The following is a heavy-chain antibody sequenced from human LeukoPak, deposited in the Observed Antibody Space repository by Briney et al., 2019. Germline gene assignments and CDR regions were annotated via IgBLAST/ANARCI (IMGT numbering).Heavy chain of an antibody. J-gene: IGHJ4*02. CDR2: INHSGST. Sequence: SETLSLTCAVYGGSFSGYYWSWIRQPPGKGLEWIGEINHSGSTNYNPSLKSRVTISVDTSKNQFSLKPSSVTAADTAVYYCARGPEGSGSYIFDYWGQGTLVTVSS. CDR1: GGSFSGYY. CDR3: ARGPEGSGSYIFDY. V-gene: IGHV4-34*01. D-gene: IGHD3-10*01.